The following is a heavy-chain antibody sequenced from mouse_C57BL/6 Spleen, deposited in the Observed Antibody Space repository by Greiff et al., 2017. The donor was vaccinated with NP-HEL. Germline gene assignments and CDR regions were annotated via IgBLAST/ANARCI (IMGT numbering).Heavy chain of an antibody. CDR2: INPNNGGT. CDR1: GYTFTDYY. Sequence: EVQLRQSGPELVKPGASVKISCKASGYTFTDYYMNWVKQSHGKSLEWIGDINPNNGGTSYNQKFKGKATLTVDKSSSTAYMELRSLTSEDSAVYYCASRGYYDWYFDVWGTGTTVTVSS. J-gene: IGHJ1*03. D-gene: IGHD2-3*01. CDR3: ASRGYYDWYFDV. V-gene: IGHV1-26*01.